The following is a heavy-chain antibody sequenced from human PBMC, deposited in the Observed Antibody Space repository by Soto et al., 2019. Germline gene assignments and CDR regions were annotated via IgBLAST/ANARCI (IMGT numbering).Heavy chain of an antibody. CDR1: GYTFTSYY. V-gene: IGHV1-46*01. Sequence: GASVKVSCKASGYTFTSYYMHWVRQAPGQGLEWMGIINPSGGSTSYAQKFQGGVTMTRDTSTSTVYMELSSLRSEDTAVYYCARDYDILTGYYYYFDYWGQGTLVTVSS. D-gene: IGHD3-9*01. CDR2: INPSGGST. J-gene: IGHJ4*02. CDR3: ARDYDILTGYYYYFDY.